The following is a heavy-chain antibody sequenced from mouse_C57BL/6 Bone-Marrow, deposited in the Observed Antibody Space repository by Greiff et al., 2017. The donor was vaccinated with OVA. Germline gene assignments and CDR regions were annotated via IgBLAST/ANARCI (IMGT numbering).Heavy chain of an antibody. CDR3: AREEIYYYGSSPYYYAMDY. J-gene: IGHJ4*01. CDR1: GYTFTSYW. Sequence: VQLQQPGAELVRPGSSVKLSCKASGYTFTSYWMHWVKQRPIQGLEWIGNIDPSDSETHYNQKFKDKATLTVDKSSSTAYMQLSSLTSEDSAVYYCAREEIYYYGSSPYYYAMDYWGQGTSVTVSS. CDR2: IDPSDSET. V-gene: IGHV1-52*01. D-gene: IGHD1-1*01.